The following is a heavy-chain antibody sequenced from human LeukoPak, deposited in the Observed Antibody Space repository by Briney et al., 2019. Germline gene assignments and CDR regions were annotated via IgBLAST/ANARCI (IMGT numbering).Heavy chain of an antibody. CDR2: INPNSGGT. CDR3: AREGLVWTMVRGVTPYDY. V-gene: IGHV1-2*04. CDR1: GYTFTGYY. D-gene: IGHD3-10*01. J-gene: IGHJ4*02. Sequence: HGASVKVSCKASGYTFTGYYMHWVRQAPGQGLEWMGWINPNSGGTNYAQKLQGWVTMTRDTSISTAYMELSRLRSDDTAVYYCAREGLVWTMVRGVTPYDYWGQGTLVTVSS.